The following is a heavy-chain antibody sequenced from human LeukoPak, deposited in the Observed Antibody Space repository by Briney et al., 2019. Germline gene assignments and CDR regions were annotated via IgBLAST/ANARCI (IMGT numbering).Heavy chain of an antibody. CDR3: ASLSPGGLVY. J-gene: IGHJ4*02. D-gene: IGHD2/OR15-2a*01. CDR1: GFTFSSYE. V-gene: IGHV3-48*03. Sequence: GGSLRLSCAASGFTFSSYEIDWVRQAPGKGLEWLSYSSSSSSPIYYADSVKGRFTISGDNAKNSLYLQMNSLRAEDTAVYYCASLSPGGLVYWGQGTLVTVSS. CDR2: SSSSSSPI.